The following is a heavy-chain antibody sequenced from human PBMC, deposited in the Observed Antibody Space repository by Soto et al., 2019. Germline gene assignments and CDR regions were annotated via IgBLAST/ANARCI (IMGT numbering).Heavy chain of an antibody. D-gene: IGHD2-2*02. CDR3: ARARTLGYCSSTSCYTVYYGMDV. V-gene: IGHV4-39*01. CDR1: GGSISSSSYY. Sequence: PSETLSLTCTVSGGSISSSSYYWGWIRQPPGKGLGWIGSIYYSGSTYYNPSLKSRVTISVDTSKNQFSLKLSSVTAADTAVYYCARARTLGYCSSTSCYTVYYGMDVWGQGTTVTVSS. J-gene: IGHJ6*02. CDR2: IYYSGST.